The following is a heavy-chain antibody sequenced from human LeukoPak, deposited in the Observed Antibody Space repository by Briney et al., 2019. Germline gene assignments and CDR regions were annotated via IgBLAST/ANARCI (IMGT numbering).Heavy chain of an antibody. D-gene: IGHD2-2*01. V-gene: IGHV1-69*05. Sequence: SVKVSCKASGGTFSSYAISWVRQAPGQGLEWMGGIIPIFGTANYAQKFQGRVTITTDESTSTAYMELSSLRSEDTAVYYCARAHQASYCSGTSCWAWANWFDPWGQGTLVTVSS. J-gene: IGHJ5*02. CDR1: GGTFSSYA. CDR2: IIPIFGTA. CDR3: ARAHQASYCSGTSCWAWANWFDP.